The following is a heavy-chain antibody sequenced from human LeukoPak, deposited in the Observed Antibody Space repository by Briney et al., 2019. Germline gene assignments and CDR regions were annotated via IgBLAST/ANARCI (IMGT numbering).Heavy chain of an antibody. CDR2: IDWEDDK. CDR3: ARVHNSGWPYYFDY. J-gene: IGHJ4*02. Sequence: SGPALVKPTPTLTLTCTFSGFSLSSSGMCVSWIRQPPGKALEWLARIDWEDDKYYSTPLKTRLTISKDTSKNQVVLTMTNMDPVDTATYYCARVHNSGWPYYFDYWGQGTLVTVSS. CDR1: GFSLSSSGMC. V-gene: IGHV2-70*11. D-gene: IGHD6-19*01.